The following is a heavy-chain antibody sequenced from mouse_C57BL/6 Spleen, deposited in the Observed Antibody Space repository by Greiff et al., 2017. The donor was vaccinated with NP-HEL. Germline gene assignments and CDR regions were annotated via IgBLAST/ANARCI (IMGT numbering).Heavy chain of an antibody. CDR2: ISSGSSTI. CDR1: GFTFSDYG. Sequence: EVMLVESGGGLVKPGGSLKLSCAASGFTFSDYGMHWVRQAPEKGLEWVAYISSGSSTIYYADTVKGRFTISRDNAKNTLFLQMTSLRSEDTAMYYCARRVITTVVEDYYAMDYWGQGTSVTVSS. CDR3: ARRVITTVVEDYYAMDY. V-gene: IGHV5-17*01. J-gene: IGHJ4*01. D-gene: IGHD1-1*01.